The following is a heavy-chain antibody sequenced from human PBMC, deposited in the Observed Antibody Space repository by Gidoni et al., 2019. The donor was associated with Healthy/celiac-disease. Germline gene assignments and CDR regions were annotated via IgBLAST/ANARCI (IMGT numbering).Heavy chain of an antibody. CDR3: ARDIPIVVVPAAIREGASTYYYYGMDV. J-gene: IGHJ6*02. CDR1: GGTFSSYA. CDR2: IIPIFGTA. Sequence: QVQLVQSGAEVKKPGSSVKVSCKASGGTFSSYAISWVRQAPGQGFEWMGGIIPIFGTANYAQKFQGRVTITADESTSTAYMELSSLRSEDTAVYYCARDIPIVVVPAAIREGASTYYYYGMDVWGQGTTVTVSS. D-gene: IGHD2-2*02. V-gene: IGHV1-69*01.